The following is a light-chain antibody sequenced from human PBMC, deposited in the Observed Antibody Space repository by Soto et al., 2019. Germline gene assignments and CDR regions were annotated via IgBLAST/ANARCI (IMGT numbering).Light chain of an antibody. CDR2: DVS. Sequence: EIVMTQSPATLSVSPGERATLSCRAGQGVTTNFAWYQQKSGQSPRLLIYDVSIRATGVPARFSGTGSGTDFTLTISGLQSEDSAVYFCQQYNNWPFSFGQGTRLEI. J-gene: IGKJ5*01. CDR3: QQYNNWPFS. CDR1: QGVTTN. V-gene: IGKV3-15*01.